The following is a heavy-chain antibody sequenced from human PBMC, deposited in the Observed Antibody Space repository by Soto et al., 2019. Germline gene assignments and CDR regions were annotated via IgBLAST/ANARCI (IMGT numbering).Heavy chain of an antibody. V-gene: IGHV3-7*01. Sequence: EVQLVESGGGLVQPGGSLRLSCAASGFTFSTYWMSWVRQAPGKGLEWVANIKQEGSERYLVDSVKGRFTISRDNAKNSLYLQMNSLRADETDVYYCARVNSRAGDYWGQGTLVTVSS. D-gene: IGHD6-13*01. CDR1: GFTFSTYW. CDR2: IKQEGSER. J-gene: IGHJ4*02. CDR3: ARVNSRAGDY.